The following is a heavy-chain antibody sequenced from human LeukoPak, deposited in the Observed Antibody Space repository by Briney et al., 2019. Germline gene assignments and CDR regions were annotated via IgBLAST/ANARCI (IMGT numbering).Heavy chain of an antibody. V-gene: IGHV3-21*01. CDR3: TRDRLGATFDY. D-gene: IGHD5-12*01. J-gene: IGHJ4*02. Sequence: GGSLRLSCAASGFTFSTSSLNWVRQAPGKGLEWVSSITRQSTYIYYADSMKGRFTISRDSAKNSLYLQMNSLRAEDTAVYYCTRDRLGATFDYWGQGTLVTVSS. CDR2: ITRQSTYI. CDR1: GFTFSTSS.